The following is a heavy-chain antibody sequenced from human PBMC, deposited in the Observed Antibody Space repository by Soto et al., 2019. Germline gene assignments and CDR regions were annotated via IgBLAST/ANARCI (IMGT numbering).Heavy chain of an antibody. V-gene: IGHV4-34*01. CDR1: GGSFSAYY. D-gene: IGHD5-18*01. CDR3: ARGKGGFSYGPFFXF. Sequence: PSETLSLTCAVDGGSFSAYYWNWVRQTPGKGLEWIGEINYNGVTNYSPSLKGRVTISIDTSKNQFSLRLSSVTAADTALYYCARGKGGFSYGPFFXFWGQGALVT. CDR2: INYNGVT. J-gene: IGHJ4*02.